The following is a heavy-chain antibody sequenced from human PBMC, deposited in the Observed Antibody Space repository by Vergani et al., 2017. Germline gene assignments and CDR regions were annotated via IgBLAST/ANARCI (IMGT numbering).Heavy chain of an antibody. Sequence: VQLVESGGGVVQPGRSLRLSCAASGFTFDDYAMHWVRQAPGKGLEWVSGISWNSGSIGYADSVKGRFTISRDNAKNSLYLQMNSLRAEDTALYYCAKAGITIFGVVTWYFDLWGRGTLVTVSS. V-gene: IGHV3-9*01. CDR2: ISWNSGSI. CDR3: AKAGITIFGVVTWYFDL. D-gene: IGHD3-3*01. CDR1: GFTFDDYA. J-gene: IGHJ2*01.